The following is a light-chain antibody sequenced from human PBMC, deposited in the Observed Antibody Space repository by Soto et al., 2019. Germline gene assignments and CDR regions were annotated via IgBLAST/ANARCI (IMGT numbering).Light chain of an antibody. Sequence: EIVLTQSAATVSLSPGERATLSCRASQTVGGRYLAWFQKRPGQTPRLLIYGASTRPAGVPERFSGSGSGTDFSLTIYILEPEDFAVYYCLQYVSSPWTFGQGTKVE. CDR3: LQYVSSPWT. V-gene: IGKV3-20*01. CDR2: GAS. J-gene: IGKJ1*01. CDR1: QTVGGRY.